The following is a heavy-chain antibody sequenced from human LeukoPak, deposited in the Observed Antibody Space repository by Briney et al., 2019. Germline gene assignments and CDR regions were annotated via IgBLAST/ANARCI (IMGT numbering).Heavy chain of an antibody. D-gene: IGHD2-15*01. Sequence: HPGGSLRLSCAASGFTFSSYGMHWVRQAPGKGLEWVAVIWYDGSNKYYADSVKGRFTISRDNSKNTLYLQMNSLRAEDTAVYYCARGGDGIVVVVAATDYWGQGTLVTVSS. CDR3: ARGGDGIVVVVAATDY. CDR1: GFTFSSYG. J-gene: IGHJ4*02. V-gene: IGHV3-33*01. CDR2: IWYDGSNK.